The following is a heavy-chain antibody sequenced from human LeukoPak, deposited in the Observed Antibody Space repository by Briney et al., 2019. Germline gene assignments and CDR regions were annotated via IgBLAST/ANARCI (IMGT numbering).Heavy chain of an antibody. CDR3: GSRDMVRGTLLY. CDR1: GGSISSGGYY. Sequence: SQNLSRNSTVSGGSISSGGYYWSCIRQHPGKGLEWIGYIYYSGSTYYNPSLKTRVTISVDTSKNQFSLKLSSVTAGDRAVYYCGSRDMVRGTLLYWGQGTLVTVS. V-gene: IGHV4-31*03. D-gene: IGHD3-10*01. J-gene: IGHJ4*02. CDR2: IYYSGST.